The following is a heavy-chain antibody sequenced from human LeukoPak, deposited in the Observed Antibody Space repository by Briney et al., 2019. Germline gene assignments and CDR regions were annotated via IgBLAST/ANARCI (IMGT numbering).Heavy chain of an antibody. CDR2: INSDGSIT. J-gene: IGHJ4*02. D-gene: IGHD3-22*01. CDR1: GFTFSNYW. Sequence: GGSLRLSCVASGFTFSNYWMHWVRQAPGKGLVWVSRINSDGSITTYADSVKGRFTISRDNAKNTLYLQMNSLRAEDTAVYYCASRTYNYDSSGDYWGQRTLVTVSS. V-gene: IGHV3-74*01. CDR3: ASRTYNYDSSGDY.